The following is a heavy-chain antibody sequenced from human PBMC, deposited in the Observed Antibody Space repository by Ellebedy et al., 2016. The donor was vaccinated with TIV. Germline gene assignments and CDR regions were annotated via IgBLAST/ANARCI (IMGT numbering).Heavy chain of an antibody. CDR1: GFTFSTYS. Sequence: PGGSLRLSCAASGFTFSTYSMNWVRQAPGKGLEWVSYISSSSGSIYYADSVKGRFTISRDNAKNSLYLQVSSLRAEDTAVYFCATYRGLATLGGMDVWGQGTTVTVSS. D-gene: IGHD6-19*01. J-gene: IGHJ6*02. CDR3: ATYRGLATLGGMDV. V-gene: IGHV3-48*01. CDR2: ISSSSGSI.